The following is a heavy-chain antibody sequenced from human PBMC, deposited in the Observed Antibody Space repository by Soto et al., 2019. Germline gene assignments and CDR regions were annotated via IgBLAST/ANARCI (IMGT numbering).Heavy chain of an antibody. CDR1: GFTFSNYA. V-gene: IGHV3-30-3*01. Sequence: QVQLVESGGGVVQPGRSLRLSCAASGFTFSNYAMFWVRQAPGKGLEWVAVLSYDGTNKYYADSVKGRFTISKDNSKNTLYLQMNSLRAEDTAVYFCARGSSGGILYYYYGMDVWGQGTTVTVSS. J-gene: IGHJ6*02. D-gene: IGHD2-15*01. CDR3: ARGSSGGILYYYYGMDV. CDR2: LSYDGTNK.